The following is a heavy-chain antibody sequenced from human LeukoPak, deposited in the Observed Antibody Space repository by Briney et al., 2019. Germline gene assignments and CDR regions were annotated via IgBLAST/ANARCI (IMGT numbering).Heavy chain of an antibody. D-gene: IGHD6-13*01. CDR2: INHSGST. CDR3: AKSPSSWKFDD. Sequence: MSSETLSLTCAVYGGSFSAYYWNWIRQPPGKGLEWIGEINHSGSTNYNPSLKSRVTISIDTSKNQFSLKLNSVTAADTAVYYCAKSPSSWKFDDWGQGTLVTVSS. CDR1: GGSFSAYY. V-gene: IGHV4-34*01. J-gene: IGHJ4*02.